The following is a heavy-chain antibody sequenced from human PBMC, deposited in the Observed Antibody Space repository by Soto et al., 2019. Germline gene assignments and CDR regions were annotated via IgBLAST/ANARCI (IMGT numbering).Heavy chain of an antibody. J-gene: IGHJ4*02. Sequence: QVQLVESGGGVVQPGRSLRLSCAASGFTFSSYGMHWVRQAPGKGLEWVAVISYDGSNKYYADSVKGRFTISRDNSKNPLYLQMNSLRAEDTAVYYCAKDRGVYGDYAFDYWGQGTLVTVSS. CDR2: ISYDGSNK. D-gene: IGHD4-17*01. CDR3: AKDRGVYGDYAFDY. CDR1: GFTFSSYG. V-gene: IGHV3-30*18.